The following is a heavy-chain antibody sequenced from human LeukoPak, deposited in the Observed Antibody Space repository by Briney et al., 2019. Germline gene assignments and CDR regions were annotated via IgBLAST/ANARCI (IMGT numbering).Heavy chain of an antibody. CDR3: TKETVTTACFDF. Sequence: PSETLSLTCAVSGGSISSSTWRRWVRQPPGKRLGWIGEIYHSGSTNYNPSLKSRATISVDKSKNQFSLGLRSVTAADTAVYYCTKETVTTACFDFWGQGTLVTVSS. CDR2: IYHSGST. V-gene: IGHV4-4*02. CDR1: GGSISSSTW. J-gene: IGHJ4*02. D-gene: IGHD1-1*01.